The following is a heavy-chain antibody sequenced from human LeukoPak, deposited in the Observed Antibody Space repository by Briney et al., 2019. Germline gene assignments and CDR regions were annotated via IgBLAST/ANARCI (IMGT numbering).Heavy chain of an antibody. CDR2: INAGNGNT. Sequence: ASVNVSCKASGYTFTSYAMHWVRQAPGQRLEWMGWINAGNGNTKYSQKFQGRVTITRDTSASTAYMELSSLRSEDTAVYYCAREGYYYDSSGYYYVPRAYYFDYWGQGTLVTVSS. J-gene: IGHJ4*02. D-gene: IGHD3-22*01. CDR3: AREGYYYDSSGYYYVPRAYYFDY. CDR1: GYTFTSYA. V-gene: IGHV1-3*01.